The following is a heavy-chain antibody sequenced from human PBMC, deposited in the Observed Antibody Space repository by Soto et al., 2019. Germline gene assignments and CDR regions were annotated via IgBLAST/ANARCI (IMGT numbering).Heavy chain of an antibody. D-gene: IGHD3-9*01. CDR3: ARGPDILTGYYDY. Sequence: ASVKVACKASGYTFTGYYMHWVRQAPGQGLEWMGWIKPSSGDTNYAQKFQGWVTMTSDTSISTAYMELSRLRSGDTAVYYCARGPDILTGYYDYWGQGTLVTVSS. CDR2: IKPSSGDT. CDR1: GYTFTGYY. V-gene: IGHV1-2*04. J-gene: IGHJ4*02.